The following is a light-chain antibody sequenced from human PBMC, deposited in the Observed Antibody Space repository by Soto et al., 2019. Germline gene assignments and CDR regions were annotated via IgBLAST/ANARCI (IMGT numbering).Light chain of an antibody. CDR1: SSNIGNHY. CDR2: ENN. CDR3: GTWDSSLSAYV. Sequence: QYALSQPPSGSAAPGQKVTISCSGGSSNIGNHYVSWYQHLPRTAPKLLIYENNKRPSGIPDRFSGSKSGTSVTLGITGLQTGDEADYYCGTWDSSLSAYVFGTGTKVTVL. V-gene: IGLV1-51*02. J-gene: IGLJ1*01.